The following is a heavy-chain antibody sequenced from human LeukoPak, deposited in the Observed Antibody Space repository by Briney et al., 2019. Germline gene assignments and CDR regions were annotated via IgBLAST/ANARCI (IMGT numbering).Heavy chain of an antibody. CDR1: GGTFSSYA. Sequence: ASVKVSCKASGGTFSSYAISWVRQAPGQGLEWVGWINPNSGGTNYAQKFQGRVTMTRDTSINTASMELSRLRIDDTAVYYCSRDTTSGDPYYFDYWGRGTLVTVSS. D-gene: IGHD3-16*01. CDR3: SRDTTSGDPYYFDY. V-gene: IGHV1-2*02. CDR2: INPNSGGT. J-gene: IGHJ4*02.